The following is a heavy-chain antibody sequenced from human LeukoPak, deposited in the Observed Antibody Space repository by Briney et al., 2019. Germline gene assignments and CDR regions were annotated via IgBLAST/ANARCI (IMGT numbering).Heavy chain of an antibody. J-gene: IGHJ3*02. CDR3: ARDSVAVAGDRAFDI. D-gene: IGHD2-15*01. Sequence: SSETPSLTCTVSGGSISSYYWSWIRQPPGKGLEWIGYIYYSGSTNYNPSLKSRVTISVDSSKNQFSLKLSSVTAADTAVYYCARDSVAVAGDRAFDIWGHGTMVTVSS. CDR2: IYYSGST. CDR1: GGSISSYY. V-gene: IGHV4-59*01.